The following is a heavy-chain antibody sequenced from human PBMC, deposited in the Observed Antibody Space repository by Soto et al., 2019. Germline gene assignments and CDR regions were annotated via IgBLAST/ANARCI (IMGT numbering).Heavy chain of an antibody. CDR3: ASDTYCGGDCYVYYYYGMDV. Sequence: GGSLRLSCAASGFTVSSNYMSWVPQAPGKGLEWVSVIYSGGSTYYADSVKGRFTISRDNSKNTLYLQMSSLSAEDTAVYYCASDTYCGGDCYVYYYYGMDVWGQGATVTVCS. CDR2: IYSGGST. CDR1: GFTVSSNY. J-gene: IGHJ6*02. V-gene: IGHV3-66*01. D-gene: IGHD2-21*02.